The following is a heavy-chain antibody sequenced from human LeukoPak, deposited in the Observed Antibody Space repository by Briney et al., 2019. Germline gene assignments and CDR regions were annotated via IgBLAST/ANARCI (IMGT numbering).Heavy chain of an antibody. J-gene: IGHJ6*02. CDR3: AKDREYGDYYYYGMDV. CDR2: ISWNSGSI. CDR1: GFTLDDYA. V-gene: IGHV3-9*01. Sequence: GGSLRLSCAASGFTLDDYAMHWVRQAPGKGLEWVSGISWNSGSIGYADSVKGRFTISRDNAKNSLYLQMNSLRAEDTALYYCAKDREYGDYYYYGMDVWGQGTTVTVSS. D-gene: IGHD4-17*01.